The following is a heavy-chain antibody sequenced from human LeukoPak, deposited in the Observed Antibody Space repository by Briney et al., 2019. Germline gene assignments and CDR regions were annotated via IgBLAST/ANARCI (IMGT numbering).Heavy chain of an antibody. V-gene: IGHV4-34*01. CDR2: INHSGST. CDR1: GGSFSGYY. D-gene: IGHD3-10*02. Sequence: SETLSPTCAVYGGSFSGYYWSWIRQPPGKGLEWIGEINHSGSTNYNPSLKSRVTISVDTSKNQFSLKLSSVTAADTAVYYCARAGRKSRGVDLVRKKETGYYYCMDVWGKGTTVTVSS. J-gene: IGHJ6*03. CDR3: ARAGRKSRGVDLVRKKETGYYYCMDV.